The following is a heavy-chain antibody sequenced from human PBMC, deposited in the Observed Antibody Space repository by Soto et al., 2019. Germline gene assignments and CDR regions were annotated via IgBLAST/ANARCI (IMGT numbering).Heavy chain of an antibody. CDR1: GVSIHNSHSF. Sequence: SETLSLTCAVSGVSIHNSHSFWGWIRQPPGKGLEFIGSVYYSGGANYNPSLKSRVTVSIDTSNNQFSLRVNSVTAADTAVYYWGRVVEGATRHTDFDSWGQGILVTVSS. D-gene: IGHD2-15*01. V-gene: IGHV4-39*01. J-gene: IGHJ5*01. CDR2: VYYSGGA. CDR3: GRVVEGATRHTDFDS.